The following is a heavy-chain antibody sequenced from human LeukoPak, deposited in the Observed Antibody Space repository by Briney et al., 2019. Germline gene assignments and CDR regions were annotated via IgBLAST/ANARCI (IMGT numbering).Heavy chain of an antibody. CDR2: ISSDGTSR. D-gene: IGHD3-22*01. J-gene: IGHJ4*02. V-gene: IGHV3-74*03. CDR3: GRDDNRGDY. CDR1: GYSFSTYW. Sequence: PGGSLRLSCEASGYSFSTYWMHWVRQAPGEGLMWVSLISSDGTSRTYADSVEGRFTIFRDNAKNEVYMQMDGQTPEDTAVYYCGRDDNRGDYWGLGTLVAVSS.